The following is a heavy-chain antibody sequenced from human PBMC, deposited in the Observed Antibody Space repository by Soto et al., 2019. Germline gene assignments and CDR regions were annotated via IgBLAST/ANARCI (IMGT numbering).Heavy chain of an antibody. CDR1: GFTFTSSA. V-gene: IGHV1-58*01. J-gene: IGHJ6*02. CDR2: IVVGSGNT. CDR3: AAVSSYYDFWSGYYTPPLYYGMDV. D-gene: IGHD3-3*01. Sequence: SVKVSCKASGFTFTSSAVQWVRQARGQRLEWIGWIVVGSGNTNNAQKFQERVTITRDMSKSTAYMELSSLRSEDTAVYYCAAVSSYYDFWSGYYTPPLYYGMDVWGQGTTVTVSS.